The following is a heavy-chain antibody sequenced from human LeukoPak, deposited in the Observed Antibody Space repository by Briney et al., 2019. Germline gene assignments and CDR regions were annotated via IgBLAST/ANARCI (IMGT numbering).Heavy chain of an antibody. D-gene: IGHD2-2*02. CDR2: ISAYNGNT. Sequence: ASVKVSCKASGYTFTSYGISWVRQAPGQGLEWMGWISAYNGNTNYAQKFQGRVTMTTDTSTSTAYMDLRSLTSDDTAVYYCARGSVIYCSSTSCYTWFDSWGQGTLLTVSS. CDR1: GYTFTSYG. V-gene: IGHV1-18*01. CDR3: ARGSVIYCSSTSCYTWFDS. J-gene: IGHJ5*01.